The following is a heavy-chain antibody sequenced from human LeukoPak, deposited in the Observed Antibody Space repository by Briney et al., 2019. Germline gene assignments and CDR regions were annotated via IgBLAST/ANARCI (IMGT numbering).Heavy chain of an antibody. V-gene: IGHV3-30*02. J-gene: IGHJ4*02. Sequence: GGSLRLSCTASGFTFNNYGMSWVRQAPGKGLEWVVFIRYDGSNKYYADSVKGRFTISRDNSKNTLYLQMNSLRAEDTAVYYCAKEIWPTVTTPGWTYFDYWGQGTLVTVSS. D-gene: IGHD4-17*01. CDR2: IRYDGSNK. CDR3: AKEIWPTVTTPGWTYFDY. CDR1: GFTFNNYG.